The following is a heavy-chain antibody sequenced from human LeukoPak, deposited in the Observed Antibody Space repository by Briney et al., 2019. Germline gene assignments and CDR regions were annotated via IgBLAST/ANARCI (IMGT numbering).Heavy chain of an antibody. J-gene: IGHJ5*02. Sequence: PSETLSLTCAVYGGSFSGYYWSWIRQPPGKGLEWIGYIYYSGSTNYNPSLKSRVTISVDTSKNQFSLKLSSVTAADTAVYYCARLDTNNWFDPWGQGTLVTVSS. CDR1: GGSFSGYY. D-gene: IGHD3-22*01. CDR3: ARLDTNNWFDP. V-gene: IGHV4-59*08. CDR2: IYYSGST.